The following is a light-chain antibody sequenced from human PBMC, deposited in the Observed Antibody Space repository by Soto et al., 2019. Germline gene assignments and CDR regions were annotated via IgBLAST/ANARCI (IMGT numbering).Light chain of an antibody. J-gene: IGKJ1*01. V-gene: IGKV1-39*01. CDR3: QQSYSIPRT. CDR1: QSISSY. Sequence: DIQMTKSPSSLSASVGDRVTITCRASQSISSYLNWYQQKPGKAPELLIYAASSLQSGVPSRFSGSGSVTDFTLTISSLQPEDFATYYCQQSYSIPRTCGQGTKVEIK. CDR2: AAS.